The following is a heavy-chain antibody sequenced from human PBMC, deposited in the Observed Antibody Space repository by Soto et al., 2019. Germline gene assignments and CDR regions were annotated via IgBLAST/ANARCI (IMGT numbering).Heavy chain of an antibody. Sequence: QVQLRESGPGLVKPSGTLSLTCAVSGGSIRSNNWWSWVRQPPGKGLEWIGEIFHSGSTNYNPSLKTRVTISVDKSKNQFSLKLSSVTAADTAVYYCASVYSGSYSDYWGQGTLVTVSS. CDR3: ASVYSGSYSDY. J-gene: IGHJ4*02. D-gene: IGHD1-26*01. CDR2: IFHSGST. V-gene: IGHV4-4*02. CDR1: GGSIRSNNW.